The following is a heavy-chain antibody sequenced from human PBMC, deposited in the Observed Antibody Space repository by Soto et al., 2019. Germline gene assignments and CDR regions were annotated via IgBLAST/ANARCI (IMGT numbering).Heavy chain of an antibody. D-gene: IGHD6-19*01. V-gene: IGHV1-58*01. CDR2: IVVGSGNT. Sequence: QMQLVQSGPEVKKPGTSVKVSCKASGFTFTSSAVQWVRQARGQRLEWIGWIVVGSGNTNYAQKFQERVTITRDMSTNTAYLELSSLRSEDTAVYYCAASLSGEVHNWFAPWGQGTLVTVSS. CDR1: GFTFTSSA. CDR3: AASLSGEVHNWFAP. J-gene: IGHJ5*02.